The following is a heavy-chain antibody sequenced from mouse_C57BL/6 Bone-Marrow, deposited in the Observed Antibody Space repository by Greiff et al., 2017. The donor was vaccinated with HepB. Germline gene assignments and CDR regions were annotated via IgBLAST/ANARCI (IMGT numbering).Heavy chain of an antibody. D-gene: IGHD1-1*01. J-gene: IGHJ1*03. CDR1: GFTFSDYG. CDR3: ARCSTVRYFDV. CDR2: ISSGSSTI. V-gene: IGHV5-17*01. Sequence: EVQLQQSGGGLVKPGGSLKLSCAASGFTFSDYGMHWVRQAPEKGLEWVAYISSGSSTIYYADTVKGRFTISRDNAKNTLFLQMTSLRSEDTAMYYCARCSTVRYFDVWGTGTTVTVSS.